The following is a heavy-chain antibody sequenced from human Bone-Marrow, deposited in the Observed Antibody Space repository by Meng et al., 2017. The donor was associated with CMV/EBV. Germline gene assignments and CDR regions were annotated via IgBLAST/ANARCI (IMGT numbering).Heavy chain of an antibody. D-gene: IGHD3-10*01. V-gene: IGHV3-11*05. CDR2: ISSSSSYT. Sequence: VQLVGSGGGLVKPGGSLRLSCAASGFTFSDYYMSWIRQAPGKGLEWVSYISSSSSYTNYADSEKGRFTISRDNAKNSLYLQMNSLRAEDTAVYYCARVVTMASADYWGQGTLVTVSS. J-gene: IGHJ4*02. CDR1: GFTFSDYY. CDR3: ARVVTMASADY.